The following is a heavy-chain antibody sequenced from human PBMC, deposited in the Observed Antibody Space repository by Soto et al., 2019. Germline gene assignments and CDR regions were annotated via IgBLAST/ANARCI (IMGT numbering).Heavy chain of an antibody. V-gene: IGHV1-69*13. CDR3: AREHGDGYNSNWFDP. CDR2: IIPIFGTA. D-gene: IGHD5-12*01. CDR1: GGTFSSYA. Sequence: SVKVSCKASGGTFSSYAISWVRQAPGQGLEWMGGIIPIFGTANYAQKFRGRVTITADESTSTAYMELSSLRSEDTAVYYCAREHGDGYNSNWFDPWGQGTLVTVSS. J-gene: IGHJ5*02.